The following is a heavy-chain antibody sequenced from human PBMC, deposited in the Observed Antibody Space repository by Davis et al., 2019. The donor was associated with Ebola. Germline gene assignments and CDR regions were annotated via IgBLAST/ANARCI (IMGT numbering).Heavy chain of an antibody. CDR1: GGSISGSY. CDR3: ATSNWFDP. CDR2: VFDSGSV. J-gene: IGHJ5*02. Sequence: SETLSLTCTVSGGSISGSYRDWIRQPPGRGLEWIGYVFDSGSVNYNPTLKSRVTISADMSKNQFSLKLTSVTAADTSVYYCATSNWFDPWGQGTLVTVSS. V-gene: IGHV4-59*08.